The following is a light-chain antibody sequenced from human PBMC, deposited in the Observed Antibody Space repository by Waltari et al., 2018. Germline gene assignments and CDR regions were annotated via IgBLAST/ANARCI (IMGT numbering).Light chain of an antibody. V-gene: IGKV3-20*01. CDR1: QSVSNNY. Sequence: EIVLTQSPGTLSLSPGERATLPCRASQSVSNNYLAWYQQKLGQAPRLLIYGASSRATGISDVFSGSGSGTDFTLTISKLGPEDFAVYYCQQYGSSPLTFGGGTKVEIK. CDR2: GAS. CDR3: QQYGSSPLT. J-gene: IGKJ4*01.